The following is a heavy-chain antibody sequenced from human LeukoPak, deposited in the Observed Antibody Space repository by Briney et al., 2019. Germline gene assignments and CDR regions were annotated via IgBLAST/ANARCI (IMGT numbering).Heavy chain of an antibody. Sequence: PGGSLRLSCAASGFTFSSSWMAWVRQTPGKGLEGVANINQAGSDKNYVDSVKGRFTISRDNGKNSLYLQMNSLRAEDTALYYCARDYYTSGSHWGQGTLVIVSS. D-gene: IGHD3-10*01. CDR1: GFTFSSSW. CDR3: ARDYYTSGSH. V-gene: IGHV3-7*01. CDR2: INQAGSDK. J-gene: IGHJ4*02.